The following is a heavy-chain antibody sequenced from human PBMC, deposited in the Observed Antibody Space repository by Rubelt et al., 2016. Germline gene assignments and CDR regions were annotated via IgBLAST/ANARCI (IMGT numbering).Heavy chain of an antibody. CDR2: IYYSGST. V-gene: IGHV4-59*08. J-gene: IGHJ6*02. CDR3: ASGYYDILTGPKTPYYYYGMDV. CDR1: GGSISSYY. D-gene: IGHD3-9*01. Sequence: QVQLQESGPGLVKPSETLSLTCTVSGGSISSYYWSWIRQPPGKGLEWIGYIYYSGSTYYNPSLKSRVTISVDTSKNQFSLKLSSVTAADTAVYYCASGYYDILTGPKTPYYYYGMDVWGQGTTVTVSS.